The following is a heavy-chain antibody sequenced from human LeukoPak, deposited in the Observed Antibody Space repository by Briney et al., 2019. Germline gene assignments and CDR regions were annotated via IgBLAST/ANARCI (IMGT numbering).Heavy chain of an antibody. V-gene: IGHV3-23*01. CDR1: GFTFSSYG. CDR2: ISGSGGST. D-gene: IGHD5-18*01. J-gene: IGHJ5*02. Sequence: GGTLRLSCAASGFTFSSYGMSWVRQAPGKGLEWVSAISGSGGSTYYADSVKGRFTISRDNSKNTLYLQMNSLRAEDTAVDYCAKAVCSYGVPQNWFDPWGQGTLVTVSS. CDR3: AKAVCSYGVPQNWFDP.